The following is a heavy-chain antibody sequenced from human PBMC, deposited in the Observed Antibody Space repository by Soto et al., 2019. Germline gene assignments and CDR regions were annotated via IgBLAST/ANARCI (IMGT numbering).Heavy chain of an antibody. V-gene: IGHV1-69*13. CDR1: GGTFSSYA. D-gene: IGHD3-22*01. J-gene: IGHJ3*02. Sequence: GPSVKVSCKASGGTFSSYAISWVRQAPGQGLEWMGGIIPIFGTANYAQKFQGSVTITADESTSTAYMELSSLRSEDTAVYYCARDRYYYDSSGYVDAFDIWGQGTMVTVSS. CDR3: ARDRYYYDSSGYVDAFDI. CDR2: IIPIFGTA.